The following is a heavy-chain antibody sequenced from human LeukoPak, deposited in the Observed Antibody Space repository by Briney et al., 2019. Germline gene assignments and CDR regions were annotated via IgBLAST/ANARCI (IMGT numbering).Heavy chain of an antibody. V-gene: IGHV3-30*18. D-gene: IGHD3-3*01. CDR3: AKQYYDFWSGYFNYFDY. Sequence: GGSLRLSCAASGFTFSSYGMHWVRQAPGKGLEWVAVISYDGSNKYYADSVKGRFTISRDNSKNTLYLQMNSLRAEDTAVYYCAKQYYDFWSGYFNYFDYWGQGTLVTVSS. CDR2: ISYDGSNK. CDR1: GFTFSSYG. J-gene: IGHJ4*02.